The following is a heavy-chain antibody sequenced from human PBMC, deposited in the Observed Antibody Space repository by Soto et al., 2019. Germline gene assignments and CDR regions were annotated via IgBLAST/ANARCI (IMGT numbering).Heavy chain of an antibody. V-gene: IGHV4-4*02. CDR2: IYHSGST. CDR1: GGSISSSNW. J-gene: IGHJ6*02. CDR3: AREVYSSGWDYYHGMDV. D-gene: IGHD6-19*01. Sequence: PSETLSLTCAVSGGSISSSNWWSWVRQPPGKGLEWIGEIYHSGSTNYNPSLKSRVTISVDKSKNQFSLKLSSVTAADTAVYYCAREVYSSGWDYYHGMDVWGQGTTVTVSS.